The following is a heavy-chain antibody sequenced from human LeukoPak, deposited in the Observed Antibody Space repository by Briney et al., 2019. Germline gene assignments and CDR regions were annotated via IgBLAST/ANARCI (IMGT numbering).Heavy chain of an antibody. Sequence: GRSLRLSCGASGFSFDDFDMHWVRHAPGKGLEWVSRIGWNGRSIHYVDSVKGRFTISRDNAKNSLYLQMNSLRAEDTALYYCAKDSDYFGSGSYYNFWDVWGQGTTVIVSS. V-gene: IGHV3-9*01. J-gene: IGHJ6*02. D-gene: IGHD3-10*01. CDR3: AKDSDYFGSGSYYNFWDV. CDR2: IGWNGRSI. CDR1: GFSFDDFD.